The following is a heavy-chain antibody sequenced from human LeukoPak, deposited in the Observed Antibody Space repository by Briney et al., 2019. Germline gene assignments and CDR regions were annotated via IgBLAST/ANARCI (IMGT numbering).Heavy chain of an antibody. CDR1: GFNLVDYA. D-gene: IGHD6-19*01. V-gene: IGHV3-9*01. Sequence: PGRSLRLSCAVSGFNLVDYAMHWVRQVPGRGLEWVTGINWDNRGVVYAESVRGRFTVSRDNAENTLYLQMDSLRAEDTAVYYCARGRSSGWSLGGWYFDLWGRGTLVTVSS. CDR3: ARGRSSGWSLGGWYFDL. CDR2: INWDNRGV. J-gene: IGHJ2*01.